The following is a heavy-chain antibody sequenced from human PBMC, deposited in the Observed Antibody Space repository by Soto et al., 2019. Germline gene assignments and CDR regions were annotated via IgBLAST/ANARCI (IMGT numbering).Heavy chain of an antibody. CDR1: GGTFSSYA. Sequence: QVQLVQSGAEVKKPGSSVKVSCKASGGTFSSYAISWVRQAPGQGLEWMRGIIPIFGTANYAQKFQGRVTITADESTSTAYMELSSLRSEDTAVYYCARDVIVGATTNYYYGMDVWGQGTTVTVSS. V-gene: IGHV1-69*12. D-gene: IGHD1-26*01. CDR2: IIPIFGTA. J-gene: IGHJ6*02. CDR3: ARDVIVGATTNYYYGMDV.